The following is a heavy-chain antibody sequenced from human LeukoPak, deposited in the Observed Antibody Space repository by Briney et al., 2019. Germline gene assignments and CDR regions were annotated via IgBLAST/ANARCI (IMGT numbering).Heavy chain of an antibody. D-gene: IGHD3-3*01. Sequence: RSLRLSCAASGFTFSSYGMHWVRQAPGKGLEWVAVISYDGSNKYYADSVKGRFTISRDNSKNTLYLQMNSLRAEDTAVYYCARLREIPVFGVVTKSTSYFDYWGQGTLVTVSS. CDR1: GFTFSSYG. V-gene: IGHV3-30*03. CDR3: ARLREIPVFGVVTKSTSYFDY. CDR2: ISYDGSNK. J-gene: IGHJ4*02.